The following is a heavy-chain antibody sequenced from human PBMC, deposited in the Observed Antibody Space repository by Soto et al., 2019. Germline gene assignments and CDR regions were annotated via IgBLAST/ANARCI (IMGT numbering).Heavy chain of an antibody. CDR1: GFTFSNYD. D-gene: IGHD6-19*01. J-gene: IGHJ4*02. CDR2: VSYDGRSE. CDR3: ANGLLSSVSAPEYDY. Sequence: QVQLVESGGGVVQPGGSLKLSCAVSGFTFSNYDMHWVRQAPGKGLEWVAGVSYDGRSEYYADSVKGRFTISRDNSKNTLYLQMDSLRAEDTAVYYWANGLLSSVSAPEYDYWGQGSLVTVSS. V-gene: IGHV3-30*18.